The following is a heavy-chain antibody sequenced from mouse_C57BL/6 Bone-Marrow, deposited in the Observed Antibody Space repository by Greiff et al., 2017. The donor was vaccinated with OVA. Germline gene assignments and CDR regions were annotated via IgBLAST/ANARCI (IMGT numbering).Heavy chain of an antibody. Sequence: VQLQQSGAELVRPGASVKLSCTASGFNIKDDYMHWVKERPEQGLEWIGWIDPENGATEYASKFQGKATITADTSSKTVYLHLSSLTSEDTAVYYCATNRYWGQGTTLTVSS. J-gene: IGHJ2*01. CDR2: IDPENGAT. CDR1: GFNIKDDY. CDR3: ATNRY. V-gene: IGHV14-4*01.